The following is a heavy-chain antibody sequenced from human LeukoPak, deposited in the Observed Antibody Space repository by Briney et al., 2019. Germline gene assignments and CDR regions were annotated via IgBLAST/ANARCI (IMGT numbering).Heavy chain of an antibody. V-gene: IGHV1-2*04. CDR1: GYTFTGYY. CDR3: ARGTRSVVVVPAASLDY. CDR2: INPNSGGT. D-gene: IGHD2-2*01. J-gene: IGHJ4*02. Sequence: ASVKVSCKASGYTFTGYYMHWVRQAPGQGLEWMGWINPNSGGTNYAQKFQRWVTMTRDTSISTAYMELNRLRSDDTAVYYCARGTRSVVVVPAASLDYWGQGTLVTVSS.